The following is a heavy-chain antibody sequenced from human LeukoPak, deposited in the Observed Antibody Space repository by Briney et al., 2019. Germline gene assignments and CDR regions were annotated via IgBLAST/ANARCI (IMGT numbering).Heavy chain of an antibody. V-gene: IGHV3-23*01. CDR1: GFTLCSYA. CDR3: AKDSASGYYYENWFDP. CDR2: LCGSGGST. Sequence: GGALRLSFAAPGFTLCSYALRWVRQAPGKGLEWVSALCGSGGSTYYADSVKGRFTISRDNTKNTLYLQMNSLRAEDTAVYYCAKDSASGYYYENWFDPWGQGTLVTVSS. J-gene: IGHJ5*02. D-gene: IGHD3-22*01.